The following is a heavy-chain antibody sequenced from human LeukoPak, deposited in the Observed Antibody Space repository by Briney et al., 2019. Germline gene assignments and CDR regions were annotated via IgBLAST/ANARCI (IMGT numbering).Heavy chain of an antibody. CDR3: ARGALGSGSYQAYFDY. D-gene: IGHD3-10*02. J-gene: IGHJ4*02. V-gene: IGHV1-69*13. CDR2: IIPIFGTA. Sequence: ASVKVSCKASGGTFSSYAISWVRQAPGQGLEWMGGIIPIFGTANYAQKFQGRVTITADESTSTAYMEPSSLRSEDTAVYYCARGALGSGSYQAYFDYWGQGTLVTVSS. CDR1: GGTFSSYA.